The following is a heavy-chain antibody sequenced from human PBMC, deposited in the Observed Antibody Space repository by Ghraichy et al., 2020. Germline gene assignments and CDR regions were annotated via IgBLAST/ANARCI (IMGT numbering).Heavy chain of an antibody. CDR1: GGSISSSSYY. J-gene: IGHJ4*02. Sequence: SETLSLTCTVSGGSISSSSYYWGWIRQPPGKGLEWIGSIYYSGSTYYNPSLKSRVTISVDTSKNQFSLKLSSVTAADTAVYYCARRALSGSYLADFDYWGQGTLVTVSS. D-gene: IGHD1-26*01. CDR2: IYYSGST. V-gene: IGHV4-39*01. CDR3: ARRALSGSYLADFDY.